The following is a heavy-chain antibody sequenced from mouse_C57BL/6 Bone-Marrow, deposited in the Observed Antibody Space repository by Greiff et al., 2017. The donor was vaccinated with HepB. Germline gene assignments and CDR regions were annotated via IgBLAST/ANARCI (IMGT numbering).Heavy chain of an antibody. CDR1: GFNIKDDY. D-gene: IGHD2-12*01. V-gene: IGHV14-4*01. J-gene: IGHJ2*01. Sequence: EVQLQQSGAELVRPGASVKLSCTASGFNIKDDYMHWVKQRPEQGLEWIGWIDPENGDTEYASKFQGKATITADTSSNTAYLQLSSLTSEDTAVYYCTTSYRGYFDYWGQGTTLTVSS. CDR3: TTSYRGYFDY. CDR2: IDPENGDT.